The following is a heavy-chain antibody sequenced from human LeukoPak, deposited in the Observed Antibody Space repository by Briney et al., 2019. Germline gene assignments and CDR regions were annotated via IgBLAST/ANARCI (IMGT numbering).Heavy chain of an antibody. D-gene: IGHD2-21*01. CDR2: VDGSGDYT. J-gene: IGHJ4*02. CDR3: AKDSGGEGDQVILQY. CDR1: GSTFMNSG. Sequence: GGALLLSCSVLGSTFMNSGMSSVRHAPGKGLEWVSSVDGSGDYTYYARSVRGQFTMSSDNSKNTLYLQMNSLRAEDTAVYYCAKDSGGEGDQVILQYWGQGTLVTVSS. V-gene: IGHV3-23*01.